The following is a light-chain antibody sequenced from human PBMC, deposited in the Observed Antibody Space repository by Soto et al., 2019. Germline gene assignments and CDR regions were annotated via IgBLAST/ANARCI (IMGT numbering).Light chain of an antibody. CDR2: EVS. CDR1: SSDVGGYSY. J-gene: IGLJ2*01. Sequence: QSALTQPASVSGSPGQSITISCTGTSSDVGGYSYVSWYQQHPGKTPKLMIYEVSNGPSGVSHRFSGSKSGNTASLTISGLQTEDEADYYCSSFSSITREVFGGGTKLTVL. V-gene: IGLV2-14*01. CDR3: SSFSSITREV.